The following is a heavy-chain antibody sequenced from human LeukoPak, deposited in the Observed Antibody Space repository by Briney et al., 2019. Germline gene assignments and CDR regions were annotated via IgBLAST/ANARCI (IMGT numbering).Heavy chain of an antibody. Sequence: PGGSLRLSCAASGFTFSSYEMNWVRQAPGKGLEWVSYISSSGSTIYYADSVKGRFTISRDNAKNSLYLQMNSLRAEDTAVYYCARGRIAVAGTFYYYGVDVWGQGTTVTVSS. CDR2: ISSSGSTI. CDR1: GFTFSSYE. D-gene: IGHD6-19*01. V-gene: IGHV3-48*03. J-gene: IGHJ6*02. CDR3: ARGRIAVAGTFYYYGVDV.